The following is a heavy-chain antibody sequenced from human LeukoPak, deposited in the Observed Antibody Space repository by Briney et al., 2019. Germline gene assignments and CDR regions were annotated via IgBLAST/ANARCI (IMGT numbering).Heavy chain of an antibody. CDR2: IGSGGDT. J-gene: IGHJ4*02. CDR3: ARVGLDDPLTAYDY. V-gene: IGHV3-13*01. CDR1: GFTFSNYD. Sequence: GGSLRLSCAASGFTFSNYDMHWVRQATGKGLEWVSGIGSGGDTYYPGSVKGRFTISRENAKKSLYLQMNSLRAGDTAVDYCARVGLDDPLTAYDYWGQGTLVTVSS. D-gene: IGHD3-9*01.